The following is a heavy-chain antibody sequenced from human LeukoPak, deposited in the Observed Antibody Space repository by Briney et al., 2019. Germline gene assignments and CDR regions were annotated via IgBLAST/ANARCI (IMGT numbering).Heavy chain of an antibody. D-gene: IGHD5-18*01. CDR3: ARDNSYGYGGFDY. CDR1: GFTFSNFG. CDR2: IQYDGSNK. J-gene: IGHJ4*02. Sequence: GGSLRLSCTASGFTFSNFGMHWVRQAPGKGLEWVTFIQYDGSNKYYIDSVKGRFTISRDNAKNSLYLQMNSLRAEDTAVYYCARDNSYGYGGFDYWGQGTLVTVSS. V-gene: IGHV3-30*02.